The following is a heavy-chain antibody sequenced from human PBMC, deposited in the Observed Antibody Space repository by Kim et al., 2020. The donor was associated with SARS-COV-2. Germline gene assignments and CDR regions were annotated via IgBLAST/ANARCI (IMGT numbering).Heavy chain of an antibody. CDR3: ARDTDSSGWYGWFDP. J-gene: IGHJ5*02. V-gene: IGHV3-48*03. Sequence: GGSLRLSCAASGFTFSSYEMNWVRQAPGKGLEWVSYISSSGSTIYYADSVKGRFTISRDNAKNSLYLQMNSLRAEDTAVYYCARDTDSSGWYGWFDPWGQGTLVTVSS. D-gene: IGHD6-19*01. CDR1: GFTFSSYE. CDR2: ISSSGSTI.